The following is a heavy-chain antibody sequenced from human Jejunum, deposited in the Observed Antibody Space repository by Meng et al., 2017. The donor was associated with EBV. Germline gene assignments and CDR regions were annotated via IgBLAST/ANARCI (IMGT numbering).Heavy chain of an antibody. CDR1: TDFISSYEW. J-gene: IGHJ4*02. CDR3: ARASSERLLDY. D-gene: IGHD1-14*01. V-gene: IGHV4-4*02. Sequence: HVQLHESGPGLVKPSGTLALTCAVSTDFISSYEWLSWVRQPPGKGLGWLGEINHVGSTYYNPSLKSRVTISLDTSKRQFSLRLNSMTAADTAVYYCARASSERLLDYWGQGTLVTVSS. CDR2: INHVGST.